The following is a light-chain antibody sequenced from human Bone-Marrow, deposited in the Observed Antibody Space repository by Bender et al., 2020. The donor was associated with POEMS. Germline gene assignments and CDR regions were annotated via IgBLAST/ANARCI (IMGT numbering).Light chain of an antibody. CDR2: EVR. CDR1: SSDVGVYDY. V-gene: IGLV2-14*01. Sequence: QSALTQPPSVSGSPGQSITISCTGTSSDVGVYDYVSWYQQHPGKAPKLILYEVRKRPSGVPDRFSASRSGNTASLIVSGLQADDEAYYYCSSYTSSSTWVFGGGTKLPVL. J-gene: IGLJ3*02. CDR3: SSYTSSSTWV.